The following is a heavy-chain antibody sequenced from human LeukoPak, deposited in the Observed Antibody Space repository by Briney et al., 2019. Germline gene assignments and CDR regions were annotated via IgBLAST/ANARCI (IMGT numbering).Heavy chain of an antibody. Sequence: ASVKVSCKASGYTFTSYAMNWVRQAPGQGLEWMGWINTNTGNPTYAQGFTGRFVFSLDTSVSTAYLQISSLKAEDTAVYYCALYSYGPATGYYYYGMDVWGQGTTVTVSS. CDR3: ALYSYGPATGYYYYGMDV. D-gene: IGHD5-18*01. CDR2: INTNTGNP. CDR1: GYTFTSYA. V-gene: IGHV7-4-1*02. J-gene: IGHJ6*02.